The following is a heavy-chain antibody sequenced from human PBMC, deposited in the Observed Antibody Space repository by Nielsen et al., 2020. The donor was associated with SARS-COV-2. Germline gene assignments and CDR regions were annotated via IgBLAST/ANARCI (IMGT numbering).Heavy chain of an antibody. J-gene: IGHJ4*02. CDR1: GYTFTSYY. CDR3: ARISIAAAGEVFDY. D-gene: IGHD6-13*01. V-gene: IGHV1-46*01. CDR2: INPSGGST. Sequence: ASVKVSCKASGYTFTSYYMHWVRQAPGQGLEWMGIINPSGGSTSYAQKFQGRVTITADKSTSTAYMELSSLRSEDTAVYYCARISIAAAGEVFDYWGQGTLVTVSS.